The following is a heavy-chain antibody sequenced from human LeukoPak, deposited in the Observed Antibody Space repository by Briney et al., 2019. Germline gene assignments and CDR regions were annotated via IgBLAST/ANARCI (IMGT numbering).Heavy chain of an antibody. CDR1: GYTFTSYG. J-gene: IGHJ3*02. V-gene: IGHV1-18*01. CDR3: ARDLRFLEWLPDAFDI. D-gene: IGHD3-3*01. CDR2: ISAYNGNT. Sequence: ASVKVSCKASGYTFTSYGISWVRQAPGQGLEWMGRISAYNGNTNYAQKLQGRVTMTTDTSTSTAYMELRSLRSDDTAVYYCARDLRFLEWLPDAFDIWGQGTMVTVSS.